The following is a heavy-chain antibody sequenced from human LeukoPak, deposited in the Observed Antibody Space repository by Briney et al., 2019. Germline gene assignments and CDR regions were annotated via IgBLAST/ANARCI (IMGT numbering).Heavy chain of an antibody. CDR1: GGSTSSYY. CDR2: IYYSGST. D-gene: IGHD3-22*01. CDR3: ARLAVYYYDSSGPTGAFDI. Sequence: SETLSLTCTVSGGSTSSYYWSWIRQPPGKGLEWIGYIYYSGSTNYNPSLKSRVTISVDTSKNQFSLKLSSVTAADTAVYYCARLAVYYYDSSGPTGAFDIWGQGTMVTVSS. J-gene: IGHJ3*02. V-gene: IGHV4-59*08.